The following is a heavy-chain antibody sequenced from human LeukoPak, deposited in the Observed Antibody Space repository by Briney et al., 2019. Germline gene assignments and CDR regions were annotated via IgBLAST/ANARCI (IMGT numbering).Heavy chain of an antibody. D-gene: IGHD2-2*01. CDR1: GFSFSSYA. CDR3: AKGGYCSSSSCYYGWFVP. CDR2: TSAGGSST. Sequence: GGSLRLSCAASGFSFSSYAMHWVGQAPEKGLEWVSTTSAGGSSTYYADSVKGRFTISRDNSKNTFYLQMNSLRAEDTAAYYCAKGGYCSSSSCYYGWFVPWGERALVTVSS. J-gene: IGHJ5*02. V-gene: IGHV3-23*01.